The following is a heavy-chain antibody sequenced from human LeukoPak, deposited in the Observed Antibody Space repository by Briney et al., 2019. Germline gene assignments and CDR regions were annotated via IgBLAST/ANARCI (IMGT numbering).Heavy chain of an antibody. V-gene: IGHV4-31*03. CDR1: GGSISCGGYY. D-gene: IGHD3-10*01. CDR3: ARYYYGSGSYPDAYYYYGMDV. CDR2: IYYSGST. J-gene: IGHJ6*04. Sequence: SQTLSLTCTVSGGSISCGGYYWSWIRQHPGEGLEWIGYIYYSGSTYYNPSLKSRVTISVDTSKNQFSLKLSSVTAADTAVYYCARYYYGSGSYPDAYYYYGMDVWGKGTTVTVSS.